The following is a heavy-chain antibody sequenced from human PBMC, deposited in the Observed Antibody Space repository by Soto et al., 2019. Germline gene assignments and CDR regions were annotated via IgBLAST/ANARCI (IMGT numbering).Heavy chain of an antibody. Sequence: GESLKISCKGSGYSFTSYWIGWVRQMPGKGLEWMGIIYPGDSDTRYSPSFQGQVTISADKSISTAYLQWSSLKASDTAMYYCARQSDIVVVPAATEVSLFGMDVCGKGSTVTVSS. J-gene: IGHJ6*04. CDR3: ARQSDIVVVPAATEVSLFGMDV. V-gene: IGHV5-51*01. D-gene: IGHD2-2*01. CDR1: GYSFTSYW. CDR2: IYPGDSDT.